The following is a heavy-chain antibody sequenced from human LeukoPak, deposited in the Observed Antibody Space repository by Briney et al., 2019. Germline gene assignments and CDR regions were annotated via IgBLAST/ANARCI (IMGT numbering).Heavy chain of an antibody. CDR3: AIPLDYDFWSGYFDAFDI. CDR2: IYPGDSDT. V-gene: IGHV5-51*01. D-gene: IGHD3-3*01. Sequence: GESLKISCKGSGYSFTSYWIGWVRQMPGKGLEWMGIIYPGDSDTRYSPSFQGQVTISADKSISTAYPQWSSLRASDTAMYYCAIPLDYDFWSGYFDAFDIWGQGTMVTVSS. J-gene: IGHJ3*02. CDR1: GYSFTSYW.